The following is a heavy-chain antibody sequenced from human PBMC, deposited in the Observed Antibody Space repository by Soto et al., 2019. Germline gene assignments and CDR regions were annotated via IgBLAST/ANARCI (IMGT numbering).Heavy chain of an antibody. CDR2: IVSNDGK. CDR3: AGAPQAYTKVGFDR. CDR1: GFSLSNARMG. Sequence: SGPTLLNPTYTLTLTCTGSGFSLSNARMGVSWIRQPPGKALAWLAHIVSNDGKSCSTSLKSRITISKYTSTSQVVLTMTNMEPADTATYFCAGAPQAYTKVGFDRWGQGTLVTVSS. V-gene: IGHV2-26*01. D-gene: IGHD2-15*01. J-gene: IGHJ5*02.